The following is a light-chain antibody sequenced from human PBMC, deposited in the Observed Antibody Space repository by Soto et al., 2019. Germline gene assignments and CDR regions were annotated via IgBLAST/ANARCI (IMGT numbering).Light chain of an antibody. V-gene: IGLV9-49*01. CDR3: GADHGSGSNFVYV. Sequence: QPVLTQSPSASASLGASVTLTCTLSSGYSNYKVDWYQQRPGKGPRFVMRVGTGGIVGSKGDGTPDRFSVLGSGLNRYLTIKNIQEEDESDYHCGADHGSGSNFVYVFGTGTKLTVL. CDR1: SGYSNYK. J-gene: IGLJ1*01. CDR2: VGTGGIVG.